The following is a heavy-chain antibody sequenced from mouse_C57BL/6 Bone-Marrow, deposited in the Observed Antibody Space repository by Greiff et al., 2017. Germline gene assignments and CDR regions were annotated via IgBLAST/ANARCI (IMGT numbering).Heavy chain of an antibody. CDR3: ARGYAMDY. J-gene: IGHJ4*01. CDR1: GSTFPSYT. CDR2: INPSSGYT. Sequence: VQLRESGAELARPGASVKMSSRASGSTFPSYTMHWVKQRPGQGLEWIGYINPSSGYTKYNQKFKDKATLTADKSSSTAYMQLSSLTSEDSAVYYCARGYAMDYWGQGTSVTVSS. V-gene: IGHV1-4*01.